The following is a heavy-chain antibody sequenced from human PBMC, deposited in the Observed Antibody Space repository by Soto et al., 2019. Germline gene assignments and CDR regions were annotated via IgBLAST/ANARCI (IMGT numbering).Heavy chain of an antibody. CDR3: ATDANYYDSSGYLY. CDR1: GYTLTELS. V-gene: IGHV1-24*01. D-gene: IGHD3-22*01. Sequence: VASVKVSCKVSGYTLTELSMHWVRQAPGKGLEWMGGFDPEDGETIYAQKFQGRVTMTEDTSTDTAYMELSSLRSEDTAVYYCATDANYYDSSGYLYWGQGPLGTVSS. CDR2: FDPEDGET. J-gene: IGHJ4*02.